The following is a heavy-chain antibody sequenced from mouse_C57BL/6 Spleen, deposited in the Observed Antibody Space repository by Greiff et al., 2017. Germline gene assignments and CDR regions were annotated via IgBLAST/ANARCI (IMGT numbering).Heavy chain of an antibody. J-gene: IGHJ4*01. CDR2: ISNGGGST. V-gene: IGHV5-12*01. Sequence: EVMLVESGGGLVQPGGSLKLSCAASGFTFSDYYMYWVRQTPEKRLEWVAYISNGGGSTYYPDTVKGRFTISRDNAKNTLYLQMSRLKSEDTAMYYCARLFMDYLGQGTSVTVSS. CDR1: GFTFSDYY. CDR3: ARLFMDY.